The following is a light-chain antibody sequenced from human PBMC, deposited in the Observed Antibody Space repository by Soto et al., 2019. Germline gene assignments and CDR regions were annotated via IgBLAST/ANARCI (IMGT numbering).Light chain of an antibody. J-gene: IGLJ2*01. V-gene: IGLV2-23*02. CDR1: SSDVGSYDL. CDR3: CSYTSTNTLV. Sequence: QSVLTQPASVSGSPGQSITISCTGTSSDVGSYDLVSWYQQRPGRAPRLMIFEVAKRPSGISTRFSGSKSGNTASLTISGLQAVDEPDYFCCSYTSTNTLVFGGGTKLTVL. CDR2: EVA.